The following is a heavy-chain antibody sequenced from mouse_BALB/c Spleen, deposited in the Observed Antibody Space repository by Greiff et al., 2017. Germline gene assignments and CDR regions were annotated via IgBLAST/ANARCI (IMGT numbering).Heavy chain of an antibody. J-gene: IGHJ1*01. CDR2: INPYNDGT. Sequence: EVQRVESGPELVKPGASVKMSCKASGYTFTSYVMHWVKQKPGQGLEWIGYINPYNDGTKYNEKFKGKATLTSDKSSSTAYMELSSLTSEDSAVYYCARGGLNWYFDVWGAGTTDSVSS. CDR1: GYTFTSYV. CDR3: ARGGLNWYFDV. V-gene: IGHV1-14*01. D-gene: IGHD2-2*01.